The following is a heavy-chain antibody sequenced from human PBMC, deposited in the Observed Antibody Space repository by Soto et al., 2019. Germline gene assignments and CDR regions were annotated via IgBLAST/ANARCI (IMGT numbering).Heavy chain of an antibody. CDR1: GLTFSSHW. CDR3: AIYSGV. V-gene: IGHV3-74*01. CDR2: INGDGSTT. D-gene: IGHD2-15*01. Sequence: EVQLVESGGDLVQPGGSLRLSCAASGLTFSSHWMHWVRQARGKGLVWVSHINGDGSTTRYADSVKGRFTISRDNAKNTLYLQMNSLRAEDPAVYYCAIYSGVWGQGTTVTVSS. J-gene: IGHJ6*02.